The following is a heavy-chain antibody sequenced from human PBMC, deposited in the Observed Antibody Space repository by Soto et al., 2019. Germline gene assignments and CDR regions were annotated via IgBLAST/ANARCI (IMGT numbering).Heavy chain of an antibody. CDR3: ARDHDWNDGELQTPVPDY. D-gene: IGHD1-1*01. CDR1: GGTFSSYA. V-gene: IGHV1-69*04. J-gene: IGHJ4*02. Sequence: ASVKVSCKASGGTFSSYAISWVRQAPGQGLEWMGRIIPILGIANYAQKFQGRVTITADKSTSTAYMELSSLRSEDTAVYYCARDHDWNDGELQTPVPDYWGQGTLVTVSS. CDR2: IIPILGIA.